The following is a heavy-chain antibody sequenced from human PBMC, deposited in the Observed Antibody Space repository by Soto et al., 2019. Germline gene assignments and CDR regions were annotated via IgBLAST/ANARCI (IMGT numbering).Heavy chain of an antibody. Sequence: EVQLVESGGGLVQPGGSLRLSCAASGFTVSSNYMSWVRQAPGKGLEWVSVIYSGGSTYYADSVKGRFTISRHNSKNTLYLQMNSLSAEDTAVYYCAGGRSVVVAATHDAFDIWGQGTMVTVSS. CDR3: AGGRSVVVAATHDAFDI. CDR1: GFTVSSNY. CDR2: IYSGGST. J-gene: IGHJ3*02. V-gene: IGHV3-53*04. D-gene: IGHD2-15*01.